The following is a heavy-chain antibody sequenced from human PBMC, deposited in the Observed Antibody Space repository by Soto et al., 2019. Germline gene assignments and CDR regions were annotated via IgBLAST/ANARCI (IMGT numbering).Heavy chain of an antibody. Sequence: EVQLLESGGGVVQPGGPLRLSCEASGFNFKKFAMGWVRQAPGEGLEWVSGISCCGGSTSYADSVKGRFTLARDDSKNTLSLHLNSLRFEDTARYFCAKADGEQWLIPHLDNWGQGTLVTVS. CDR2: ISCCGGST. CDR1: GFNFKKFA. CDR3: AKADGEQWLIPHLDN. D-gene: IGHD6-19*01. V-gene: IGHV3-23*01. J-gene: IGHJ4*02.